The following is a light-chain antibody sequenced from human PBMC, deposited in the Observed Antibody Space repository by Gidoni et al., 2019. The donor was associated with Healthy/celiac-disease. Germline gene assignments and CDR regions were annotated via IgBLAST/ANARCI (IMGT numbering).Light chain of an antibody. J-gene: IGKJ2*04. Sequence: EIVLTQSPGTLSLSPGERATLSCRASQSVSSSNLAWYQQKPGQAPRLLIYGASSRATGIPDRFSGSGSGTDFTLTISRLEPEDFAVYYCQQYGSSPSCSFGQGTKLEIK. CDR2: GAS. CDR3: QQYGSSPSCS. V-gene: IGKV3-20*01. CDR1: QSVSSSN.